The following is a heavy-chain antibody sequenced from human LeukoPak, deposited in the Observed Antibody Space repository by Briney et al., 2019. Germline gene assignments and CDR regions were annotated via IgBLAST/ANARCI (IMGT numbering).Heavy chain of an antibody. J-gene: IGHJ3*02. CDR1: GSIFTSYW. Sequence: GASLLISCKGSGSIFTSYWISWVRPLPGKGLEWMGRIDPSDSYTNYSPSFQGHVTISADKSISTAYLQWSSLKASDTAMYYCARRGLRSVSDAFDIWGQGTMVTVSS. D-gene: IGHD5-12*01. CDR2: IDPSDSYT. CDR3: ARRGLRSVSDAFDI. V-gene: IGHV5-10-1*01.